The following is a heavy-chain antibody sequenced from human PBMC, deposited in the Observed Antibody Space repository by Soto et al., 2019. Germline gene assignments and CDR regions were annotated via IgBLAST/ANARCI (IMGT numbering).Heavy chain of an antibody. V-gene: IGHV4-34*01. CDR1: GGFLSESY. CDR2: INHVGGT. J-gene: IGHJ5*02. D-gene: IGHD3-16*01. CDR3: VRIRYQLPSSVLWLDP. Sequence: SETLSLTCDVYGGFLSESYWTWIRQPPGKGLEWIGEINHVGGTNYNPSLKSRVTMSVDTSQNQFSLRLISVTAADTAMYFCVRIRYQLPSSVLWLDPWGQGAPVTVSS.